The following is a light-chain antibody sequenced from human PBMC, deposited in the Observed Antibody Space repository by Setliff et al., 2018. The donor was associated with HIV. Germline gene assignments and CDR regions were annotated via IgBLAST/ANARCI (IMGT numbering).Light chain of an antibody. CDR3: CSYAGSYNYV. V-gene: IGLV2-23*02. CDR2: EVS. J-gene: IGLJ1*01. Sequence: QSVLTQPASVSGSPGQSITISCTGTTSDIGNFNLVSWYQQHPGKAPKLMICEVSKRPSGVSDRFSGSKSANTASLTISGLQAEDEADYYCCSYAGSYNYVFGTGTKVTVL. CDR1: TSDIGNFNL.